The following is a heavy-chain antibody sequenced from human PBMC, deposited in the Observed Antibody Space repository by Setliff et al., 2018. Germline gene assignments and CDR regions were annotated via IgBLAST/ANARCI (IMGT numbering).Heavy chain of an antibody. J-gene: IGHJ5*02. CDR1: GGSVRTSSYY. V-gene: IGHV4-39*01. D-gene: IGHD3-22*01. CDR3: ARHGRFYDFTDYFPNWFDP. CDR2: IYFTGNT. Sequence: PSETLSLTCTVSGGSVRTSSYYWGWIRQYPGKGLEWIGSIYFTGNTYYSPSLKSRFTISADTSKNQFSLKLTSLTATDTAIYYCARHGRFYDFTDYFPNWFDPWGQGTLVTVSS.